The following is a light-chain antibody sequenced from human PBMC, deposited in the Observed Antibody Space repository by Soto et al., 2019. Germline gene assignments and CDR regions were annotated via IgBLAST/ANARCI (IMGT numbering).Light chain of an antibody. Sequence: EIVLTQSPGTLSLSPGERATLSCRASQSVSSAYLAWYQQIPDQAPRLLIYGASSRATGIPDRFSGSGSGTYFTLTISGLEPEDFAVYYCQQSGSSFYTFGQGTKLEIK. CDR3: QQSGSSFYT. CDR1: QSVSSAY. CDR2: GAS. V-gene: IGKV3-20*01. J-gene: IGKJ2*01.